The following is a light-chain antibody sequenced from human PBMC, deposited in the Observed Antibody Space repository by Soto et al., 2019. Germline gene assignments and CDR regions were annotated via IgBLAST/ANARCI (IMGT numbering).Light chain of an antibody. J-gene: IGLJ1*01. Sequence: SALTQPASVSVSPGQSITISCTGTSSDVGGYNYVSWYQQQSGKAPKLMIHEVSNRPSGVSNRFSGSKSGNTASLTISGLQAEDEADYYCSSYTSSRAYVFGIGTKVTVL. V-gene: IGLV2-14*01. CDR3: SSYTSSRAYV. CDR1: SSDVGGYNY. CDR2: EVS.